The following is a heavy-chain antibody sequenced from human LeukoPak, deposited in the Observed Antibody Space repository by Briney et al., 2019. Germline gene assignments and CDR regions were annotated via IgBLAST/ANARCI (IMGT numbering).Heavy chain of an antibody. CDR1: RFTFSSYA. J-gene: IGHJ6*03. Sequence: GGSLRLSCAASRFTFSSYAMSWLRQAPGKGLEWVSAISGSGGSTYYADSVKGRFTISRDNSKNTLYLQMNSLRAEDTAVYYCAKGGEKYSSGWYPHYYYYMDVWGKGTTVTVSS. D-gene: IGHD6-19*01. CDR2: ISGSGGST. CDR3: AKGGEKYSSGWYPHYYYYMDV. V-gene: IGHV3-23*01.